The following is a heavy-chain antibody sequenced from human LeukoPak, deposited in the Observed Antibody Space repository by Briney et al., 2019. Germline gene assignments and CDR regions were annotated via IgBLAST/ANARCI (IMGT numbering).Heavy chain of an antibody. V-gene: IGHV1-69*01. J-gene: IGHJ4*02. CDR2: IIPIFGTA. Sequence: SVKVSCKASGGTFSSYAISWVRQAPGQGLEWMGGIIPIFGTANYAQKFQGRVTITADESTSTAYMELSSLRSEDTAVYYCARAGNTYYYDSSGYFSFDYWGQGTLVTVSS. CDR3: ARAGNTYYYDSSGYFSFDY. CDR1: GGTFSSYA. D-gene: IGHD3-22*01.